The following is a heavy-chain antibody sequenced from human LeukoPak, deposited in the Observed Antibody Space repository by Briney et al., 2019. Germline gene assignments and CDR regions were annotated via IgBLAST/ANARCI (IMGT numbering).Heavy chain of an antibody. CDR3: AKDYGGNSGGFDY. V-gene: IGHV3-23*01. CDR2: ISGSGYST. D-gene: IGHD4-23*01. J-gene: IGHJ4*02. Sequence: GGSLRLSCVASGFTFNNYAMTWVRQAPGKGLEWVSAISGSGYSTYYADSVKGRFTISRDNSKNTLYLQMNSLRAEDTAFYYCAKDYGGNSGGFDYWGQGTLVTVSS. CDR1: GFTFNNYA.